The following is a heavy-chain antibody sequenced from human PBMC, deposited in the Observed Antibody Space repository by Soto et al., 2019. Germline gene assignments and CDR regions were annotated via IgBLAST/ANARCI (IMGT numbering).Heavy chain of an antibody. Sequence: EVQLVESGGGLVQPGGSLRLSCAASGFTFSSYSMNWVRQAPGKGLEWVSYISSSSSTIYYADSVKGRFTISRDNAKNSLYLQMNSLRDEDTAVYYCARGAQRGSGPTPLNWFHPWGQGTLVTVSS. V-gene: IGHV3-48*02. J-gene: IGHJ5*02. D-gene: IGHD3-10*01. CDR2: ISSSSSTI. CDR3: ARGAQRGSGPTPLNWFHP. CDR1: GFTFSSYS.